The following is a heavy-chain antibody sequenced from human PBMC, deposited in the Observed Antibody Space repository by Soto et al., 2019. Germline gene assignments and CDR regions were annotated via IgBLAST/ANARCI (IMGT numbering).Heavy chain of an antibody. CDR1: GGSFSDYY. Sequence: QVQLQQWGAGLLKPSETLSLTCAVYGGSFSDYYWSWIRQPPGKGLEWIGEINYSGNTNYNPSLESRVTISVYSSQRQFSLDLSSVTAADTAVYICARVGPNNYYGSGSYYHYYYRYMDVWGKGTTVTVSS. CDR3: ARVGPNNYYGSGSYYHYYYRYMDV. CDR2: INYSGNT. V-gene: IGHV4-34*01. D-gene: IGHD3-10*01. J-gene: IGHJ6*03.